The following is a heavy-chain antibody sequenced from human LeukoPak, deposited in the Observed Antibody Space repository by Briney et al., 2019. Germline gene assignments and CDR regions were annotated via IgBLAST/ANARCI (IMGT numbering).Heavy chain of an antibody. CDR3: ARGYYYDSSGYSLNPYTSYAFDI. Sequence: SETLSLTCTVSGGSISSYYWSWIRQPPGKGLEWIGYIYHSGSTYYNPSLKSRVTISVDRSKNQFSLKLSSVTAADTAVYYCARGYYYDSSGYSLNPYTSYAFDIWGQGTMVTVSS. CDR1: GGSISSYY. D-gene: IGHD3-22*01. V-gene: IGHV4-59*12. J-gene: IGHJ3*02. CDR2: IYHSGST.